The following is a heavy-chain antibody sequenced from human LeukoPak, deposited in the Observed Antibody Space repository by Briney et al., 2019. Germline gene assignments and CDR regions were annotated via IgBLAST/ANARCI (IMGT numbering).Heavy chain of an antibody. CDR3: TTGLRAADTN. J-gene: IGHJ4*02. D-gene: IGHD6-13*01. V-gene: IGHV3-15*01. CDR2: IKSKTDGGTT. CDR1: GFTFSNTW. Sequence: PGGSLRLSCAASGFTFSNTWMSCVRQAPGKGLEWVGRIKSKTDGGTTDYAAPVKGRFTISRDDSKNTLYLQMNSLKTEDTAVYYRTTGLRAADTNWGPGTLVTVSS.